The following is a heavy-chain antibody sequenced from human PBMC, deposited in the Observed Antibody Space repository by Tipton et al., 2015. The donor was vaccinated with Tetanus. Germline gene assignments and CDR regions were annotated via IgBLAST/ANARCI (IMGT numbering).Heavy chain of an antibody. V-gene: IGHV1-8*02. Sequence: QLVQSGAEVKKPGASVKVSCKASGYTFTSYGISWVRQAPGQGLEWMGWMNPNSGNTGYAQKFQGRVTMTRNTSISTAYMELSSLRSEDTAVYYCARSVRGASYSGSQRAIGYWGQGTLVTVSS. D-gene: IGHD1-26*01. J-gene: IGHJ4*02. CDR2: MNPNSGNT. CDR1: GYTFTSYG. CDR3: ARSVRGASYSGSQRAIGY.